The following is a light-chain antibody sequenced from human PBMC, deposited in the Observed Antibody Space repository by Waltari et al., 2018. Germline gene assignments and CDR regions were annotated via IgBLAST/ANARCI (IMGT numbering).Light chain of an antibody. CDR1: QGISSY. V-gene: IGKV1-9*01. CDR3: QQLNSYPRLT. J-gene: IGKJ4*01. CDR2: AAS. Sequence: DIQLTQSPSFLSASVGDRVTITCRASQGISSYLAWYQQKPGKAPKLLIYAASTLQSGVPSRCSGSGSGTEFTLTISSLQPEEFATYYCQQLNSYPRLTFGGGTKVEIK.